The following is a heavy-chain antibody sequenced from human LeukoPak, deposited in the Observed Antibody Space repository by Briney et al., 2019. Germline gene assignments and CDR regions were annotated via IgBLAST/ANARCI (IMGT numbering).Heavy chain of an antibody. V-gene: IGHV4-39*01. J-gene: IGHJ4*02. CDR3: ARGLAASGQYFLDY. Sequence: SGTLSLTCAVSGGSISSSGYSWGWIRQSPGKGLEWIGSTYPSGNTYYNPSLKSRVTISVDTSKNQISLKLSFVTAADTAVYYCARGLAASGQYFLDYWGQGTLVTVSS. CDR1: GGSISSSGYS. CDR2: TYPSGNT. D-gene: IGHD6-13*01.